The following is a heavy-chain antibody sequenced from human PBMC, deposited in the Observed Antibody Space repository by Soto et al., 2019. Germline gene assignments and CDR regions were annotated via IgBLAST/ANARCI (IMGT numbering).Heavy chain of an antibody. D-gene: IGHD3-22*01. J-gene: IGHJ3*02. V-gene: IGHV3-48*02. CDR1: GFTFSRYS. CDR2: ISSSSSTI. CDR3: GGDSSGYFYPDVFDI. Sequence: GGSLRLSCAASGFTFSRYSMNWVRQAPGKGLEWVSYISSSSSTIYYADSVKGRFTISRDNAKNSLYLQMNSLRDEDTAVYYCGGDSSGYFYPDVFDIWGQGTIVTVSS.